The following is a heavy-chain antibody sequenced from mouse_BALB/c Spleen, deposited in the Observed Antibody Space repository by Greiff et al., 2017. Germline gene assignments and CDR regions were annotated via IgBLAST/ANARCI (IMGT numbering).Heavy chain of an antibody. CDR2: ISSGGST. CDR1: GFTFSSYA. D-gene: IGHD2-4*01. J-gene: IGHJ4*01. CDR3: ARGGFDYDRGYYAMDY. V-gene: IGHV5-6-5*01. Sequence: EVKLVESGGGLVKPGGSLKLSCAASGFTFSSYAMSWVRQTPEKRLEWVASISSGGSTYYPASVKGRFTISRDNARNILYLQMSSLRSEDTAMYYCARGGFDYDRGYYAMDYWGQGTSVTVSS.